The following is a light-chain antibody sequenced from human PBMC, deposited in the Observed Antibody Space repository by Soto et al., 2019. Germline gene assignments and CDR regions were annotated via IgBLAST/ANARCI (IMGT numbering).Light chain of an antibody. Sequence: IHVTQSPSTLSASVGETVNITCRAIDSIMNWLAWYHQKLGRAPRILIYDASSLERGVPSRFSGSGYGTELTLTISSLQPADFATYYCQQYNTYSPLTFGGGTKVDIK. J-gene: IGKJ4*01. CDR2: DAS. CDR3: QQYNTYSPLT. CDR1: DSIMNW. V-gene: IGKV1-5*01.